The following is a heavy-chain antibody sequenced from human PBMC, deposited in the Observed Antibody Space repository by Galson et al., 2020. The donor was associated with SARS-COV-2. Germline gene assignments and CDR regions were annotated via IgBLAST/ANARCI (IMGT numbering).Heavy chain of an antibody. CDR1: GFTFSSYA. CDR2: ISGSGGST. V-gene: IGHV3-23*01. D-gene: IGHD1-26*01. CDR3: AKVGVEEWELLGRWFDP. Sequence: LSLTCAASGFTFSSYAMSWVRQAPGKGLEWVSAISGSGGSTYYADSVKGRFTISRDNSKNTLYLQMNSLRAEDTAVYYCAKVGVEEWELLGRWFDPWGQGTLVTVSS. J-gene: IGHJ5*02.